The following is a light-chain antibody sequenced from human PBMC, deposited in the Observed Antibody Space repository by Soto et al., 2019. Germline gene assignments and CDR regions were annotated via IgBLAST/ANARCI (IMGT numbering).Light chain of an antibody. Sequence: EIMMTQSPGTLSVSPGEGATLYCTASQSVNLNLAWYQQRPGQPPRLLMYGAFTRAAGVPARFSGSASGTEFTLTISSLQSEDFAVYYCQLYTNWPRWTFGQGTKVDIK. CDR3: QLYTNWPRWT. V-gene: IGKV3-15*01. CDR1: QSVNLN. J-gene: IGKJ1*01. CDR2: GAF.